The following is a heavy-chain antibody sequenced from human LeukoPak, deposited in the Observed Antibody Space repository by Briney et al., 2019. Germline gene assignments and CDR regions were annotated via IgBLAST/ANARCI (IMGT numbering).Heavy chain of an antibody. CDR2: INTDGRAT. J-gene: IGHJ4*02. CDR3: TRSNGDASYFDF. V-gene: IGHV3-74*01. CDR1: GFIFSSKW. Sequence: GGSLRLSCAASGFIFSSKWMHWVRQAPGEGLMWVSRINTDGRATSYADSVKGRFTISRDNAENTLYLQMNSLRAEDTAVYFCTRSNGDASYFDFWGQETLVTVSS. D-gene: IGHD2-8*01.